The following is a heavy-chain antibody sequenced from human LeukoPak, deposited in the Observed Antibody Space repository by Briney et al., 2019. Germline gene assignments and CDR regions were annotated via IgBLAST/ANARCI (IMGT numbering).Heavy chain of an antibody. CDR2: IYHNGST. CDR1: GYSISSGYY. CDR3: ATDFWSGTNIIDY. V-gene: IGHV4-38-2*02. D-gene: IGHD3-3*01. J-gene: IGHJ4*02. Sequence: SETLSLTCTVSGYSISSGYYWGWIRQPPGKGLEWIGGIYHNGSTDYNPSLKSRVTISVDTSKNQFSLKLSSVTAADTAVYYCATDFWSGTNIIDYWGQGTLVTVSS.